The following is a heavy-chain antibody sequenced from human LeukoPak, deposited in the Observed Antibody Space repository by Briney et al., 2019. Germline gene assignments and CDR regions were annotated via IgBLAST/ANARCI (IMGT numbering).Heavy chain of an antibody. V-gene: IGHV1-69*01. CDR3: ARLAVVVAATEGDY. D-gene: IGHD2-15*01. CDR2: IIPIFGTA. J-gene: IGHJ4*02. CDR1: GGTFSSYA. Sequence: ASVKVSCKASGGTFSSYAISWVRQAPGQGLEWMGGIIPIFGTANYAQKFQGRVTITADESTSTAYMELSSLRSEDTAVYYCARLAVVVAATEGDYWGQGTLATVSS.